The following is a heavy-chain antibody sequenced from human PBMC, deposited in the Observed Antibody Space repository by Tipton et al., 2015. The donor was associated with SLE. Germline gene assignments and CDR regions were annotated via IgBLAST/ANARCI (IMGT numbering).Heavy chain of an antibody. CDR2: IYYSGNT. CDR1: GGSITTSRYY. Sequence: LRLSCTVSGGSITTSRYYWGWIRQPPGKGLEWTGTIYYSGNTYYNPSLKSRVTISLDRSKNQFFLKLRSVNAADTAVYYCARKVNDYYYGMDVWGQGTTVTVSS. CDR3: ARKVNDYYYGMDV. D-gene: IGHD4-23*01. J-gene: IGHJ6*02. V-gene: IGHV4-39*07.